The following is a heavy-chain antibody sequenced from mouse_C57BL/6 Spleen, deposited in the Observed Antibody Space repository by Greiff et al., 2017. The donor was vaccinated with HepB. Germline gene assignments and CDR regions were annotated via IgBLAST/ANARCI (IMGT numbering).Heavy chain of an antibody. CDR3: ARDENSNGGVAY. CDR2: ISDGGSYT. Sequence: EVMLVESGGGLVKPGGSLKLSCAASGFTFSSYAMSWVRQTPEKRLEWVATISDGGSYTYYPDNVKGRFTISRDNAKNNLYLQMSHLKSEDTAMYYCARDENSNGGVAYWGQGTLVTVSA. D-gene: IGHD2-5*01. V-gene: IGHV5-4*01. CDR1: GFTFSSYA. J-gene: IGHJ3*01.